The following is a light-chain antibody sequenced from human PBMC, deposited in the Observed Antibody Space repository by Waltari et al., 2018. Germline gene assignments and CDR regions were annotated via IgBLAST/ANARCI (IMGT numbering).Light chain of an antibody. J-gene: IGKJ2*01. V-gene: IGKV1-33*01. CDR2: DAS. Sequence: DIQMTQSPSSLSASVGDRVTISCQASRDNNNLNWYQQKPGKAPKLLIYDASNLEIGVPSRFSGRGSGTHFTFTISSLQPEDVATYYCQQYDDFPPYTFGQGTKVEIK. CDR3: QQYDDFPPYT. CDR1: RDNNN.